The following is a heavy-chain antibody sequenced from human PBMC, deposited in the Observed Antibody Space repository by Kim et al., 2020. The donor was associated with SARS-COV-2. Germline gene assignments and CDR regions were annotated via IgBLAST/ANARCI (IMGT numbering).Heavy chain of an antibody. CDR1: GGSISSYY. J-gene: IGHJ4*02. V-gene: IGHV4-59*13. CDR3: ARGFDY. CDR2: IYYSGST. Sequence: SETLSPTCTVSGGSISSYYWSWIRQPPGKGLEWIGYIYYSGSTNYNPSLKSRVTISVDTSKNQFSRKLSSVTTADTAVSYCARGFDYWGQGTLVTVSS.